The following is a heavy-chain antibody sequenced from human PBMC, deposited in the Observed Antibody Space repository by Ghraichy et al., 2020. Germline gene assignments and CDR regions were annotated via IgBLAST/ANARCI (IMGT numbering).Heavy chain of an antibody. J-gene: IGHJ3*01. D-gene: IGHD3-16*01. CDR3: AKPISGSYAVSDV. CDR2: ISGSGGSI. Sequence: GGSLRLSCAASGFTFSNQAMTWVRQAPGKGLEWVSSISGSGGSIYYADSVKGRFTISRDNSRNTLYLQLNSLRAEDTAVYYCAKPISGSYAVSDVWGQGTMVTVSS. V-gene: IGHV3-23*01. CDR1: GFTFSNQA.